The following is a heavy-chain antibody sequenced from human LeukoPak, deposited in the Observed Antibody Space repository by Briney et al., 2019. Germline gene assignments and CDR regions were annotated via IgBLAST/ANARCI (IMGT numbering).Heavy chain of an antibody. D-gene: IGHD6-19*01. V-gene: IGHV1-2*02. CDR3: ATSSGWKSNIDY. Sequence: ASVKVSCKASGYTFNGYYIHWVRQAPGQGLEWMGWINPNSGGTNYAQKFQGRVTMTRDTSISTAYMELSRLRSDDTAVFYCATSSGWKSNIDYWGQGTLITVSS. J-gene: IGHJ4*02. CDR1: GYTFNGYY. CDR2: INPNSGGT.